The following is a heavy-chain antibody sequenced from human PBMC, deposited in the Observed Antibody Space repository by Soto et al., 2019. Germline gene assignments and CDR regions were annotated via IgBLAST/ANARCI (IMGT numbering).Heavy chain of an antibody. CDR1: GFTFNTYA. V-gene: IGHV3-23*01. CDR3: VKDGMCYNSVWDAFDV. CDR2: IGGGDDDT. D-gene: IGHD1-20*01. Sequence: EVQLLESGGDLVQPGGSLRLSCAASGFTFNTYAMGWVRQAPGKGLEWVSSIGGGDDDTHYADSVKGRFTISRDNSKSTLSLQLNSLRAEDTATYYCVKDGMCYNSVWDAFDVWGRGTLVTVSS. J-gene: IGHJ3*01.